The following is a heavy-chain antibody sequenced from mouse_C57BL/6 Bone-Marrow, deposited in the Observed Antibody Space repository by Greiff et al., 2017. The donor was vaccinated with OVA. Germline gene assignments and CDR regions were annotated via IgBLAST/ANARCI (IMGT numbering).Heavy chain of an antibody. CDR1: GYTFTSYW. CDR3: ARLAGVYYYAMDY. CDR2: IDPSDSYT. Sequence: VQLQQPGAELVKPGASVKLSCKASGYTFTSYWMQWVKQRPGQGLEWIGEIDPSDSYTNYNQKFKGKATFTVDTSSSTAYMHLSSLTSEDSAVYYCARLAGVYYYAMDYWGQGTSVTVSS. J-gene: IGHJ4*01. V-gene: IGHV1-50*01. D-gene: IGHD1-1*02.